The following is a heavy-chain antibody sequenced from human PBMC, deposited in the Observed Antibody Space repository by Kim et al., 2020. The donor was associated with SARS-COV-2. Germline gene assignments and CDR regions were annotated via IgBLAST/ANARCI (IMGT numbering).Heavy chain of an antibody. CDR1: GFTFSSYA. V-gene: IGHV3-23*01. J-gene: IGHJ4*01. D-gene: IGHD3-3*01. CDR2: ISGSGGST. CDR3: AGLRFLEWLPLDY. Sequence: GGSLRLSCAASGFTFSSYAMSWVRQAPGKGLEWVSAISGSGGSTYYADSVKGRFTISRDNSKNTLYLQMNSLRTEDTVVYYCAGLRFLEWLPLDYWGHGTLVTVSS.